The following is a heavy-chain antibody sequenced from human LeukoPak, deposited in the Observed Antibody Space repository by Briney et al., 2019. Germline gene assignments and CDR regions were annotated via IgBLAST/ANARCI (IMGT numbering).Heavy chain of an antibody. J-gene: IGHJ4*02. CDR2: INHDGSEK. CDR1: GFTFSAYW. D-gene: IGHD3-22*01. V-gene: IGHV3-7*01. CDR3: ARGHYYDSSGYYPY. Sequence: PGGSLRLSCAASGFTFSAYWMNWVRQAPGKGPEWVANINHDGSEKYYMDSVKGRFTISRDNAKNSLYLQMNSLRTEDTAVYYCARGHYYDSSGYYPYWGQGTLVTVSS.